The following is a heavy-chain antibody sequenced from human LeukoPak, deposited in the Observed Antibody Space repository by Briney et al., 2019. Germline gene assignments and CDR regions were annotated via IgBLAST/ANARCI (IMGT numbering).Heavy chain of an antibody. CDR3: AKGRALEVVAAFNY. V-gene: IGHV3-23*01. CDR1: GFTFSSYA. J-gene: IGHJ4*02. CDR2: ISGSGANT. D-gene: IGHD2-15*01. Sequence: GGSLRLSCAASGFTFSSYAMSWVRQAPGKGLEWVSAISGSGANTYYAVSVEGRFTISRDSSKNTLYLQMNSLRADDTAVYYCAKGRALEVVAAFNYWGQGTVVTVSS.